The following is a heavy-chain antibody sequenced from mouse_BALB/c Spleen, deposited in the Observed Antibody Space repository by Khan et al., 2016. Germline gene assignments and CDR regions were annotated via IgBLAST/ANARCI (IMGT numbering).Heavy chain of an antibody. CDR1: GFSLTSYG. D-gene: IGHD1-2*01. CDR3: VRDYHTPVIDYCYGLHD. CDR2: IWACGST. V-gene: IGHV2-9*02. Sequence: QVQLKESGPGLVAPSQSLSITCTVSGFSLTSYGVHWVRQPPGKGLELLGVIWACGSTNYNSALMSRLSIRKDNSKSQVFLHMNSLQTDDTAMYXCVRDYHTPVIDYCYGLHDWGQRTPVTVSA. J-gene: IGHJ4*01.